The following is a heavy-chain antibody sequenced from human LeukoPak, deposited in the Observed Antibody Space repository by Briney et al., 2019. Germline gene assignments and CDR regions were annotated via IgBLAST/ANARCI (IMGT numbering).Heavy chain of an antibody. V-gene: IGHV3-21*01. CDR1: GFTFSSYS. CDR2: ISSSSSYI. CDR3: ARDLGDYYYYYMDV. D-gene: IGHD3-3*01. J-gene: IGHJ6*03. Sequence: GGSLRLSCAASGFTFSSYSMNWVRQAPGKGLEWVSSISSSSSYIYYADSVKGRFTISRDNAKNSLYLQMNSLRAEDTAVYYCARDLGDYYYYYMDVWGKGTTVTVSS.